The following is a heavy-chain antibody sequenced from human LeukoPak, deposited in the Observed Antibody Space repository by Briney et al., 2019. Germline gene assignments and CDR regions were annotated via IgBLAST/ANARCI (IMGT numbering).Heavy chain of an antibody. Sequence: SETLSLTCAVYGGSFSGYYWSWIRQPPGKGLEWIGEINHSGSTNYNPSLKSRVTISVDTSKNQFSLKLSSVTAADTAVYYCASLIAAAGTGGDCWGQGTLVTVSS. D-gene: IGHD6-13*01. V-gene: IGHV4-34*01. CDR1: GGSFSGYY. J-gene: IGHJ4*02. CDR3: ASLIAAAGTGGDC. CDR2: INHSGST.